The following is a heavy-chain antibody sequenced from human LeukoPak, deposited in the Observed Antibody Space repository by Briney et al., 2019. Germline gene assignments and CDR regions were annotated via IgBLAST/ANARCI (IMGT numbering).Heavy chain of an antibody. Sequence: SETLSLTCTVSGGSISSHYWSWIRQPPGKGLEWIGYIYYSGSTNYNPSLKSRVTISVDTSKNQFSLKLSSVTAADTAVYYCASTEGIVGASFDYWGQGTLVTVSS. D-gene: IGHD1-26*01. CDR3: ASTEGIVGASFDY. CDR1: GGSISSHY. V-gene: IGHV4-59*11. CDR2: IYYSGST. J-gene: IGHJ4*02.